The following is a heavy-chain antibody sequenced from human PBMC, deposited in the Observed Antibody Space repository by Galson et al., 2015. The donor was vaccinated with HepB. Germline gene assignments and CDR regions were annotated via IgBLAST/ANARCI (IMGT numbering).Heavy chain of an antibody. V-gene: IGHV3-53*01. CDR3: LGFPGY. D-gene: IGHD2-15*01. CDR2: IYSVGTT. CDR1: GFTVTKNH. J-gene: IGHJ4*02. Sequence: SLRLSCAASGFTVTKNHMTWVRQAPGKGLEWLSIIYSVGTTYYADSVKGRFTISRDNSKNTLYLQMNSLRAEDTAIYYCLGFPGYWGQGTLATVSS.